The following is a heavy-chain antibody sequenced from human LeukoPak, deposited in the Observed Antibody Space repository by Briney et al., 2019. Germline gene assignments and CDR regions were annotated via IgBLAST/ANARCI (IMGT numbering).Heavy chain of an antibody. CDR1: GFTFSDYY. V-gene: IGHV3-11*06. Sequence: GGSLRLSCAASGFTFSDYYMSWIRQAPGKGLEWVSYISSSSSYTNYADSVKGRFTISRDNAKNSLYLQMNSLRAEDTAVYYRARISSSWPGNNWFDPWGQGTLVTVSS. J-gene: IGHJ5*02. CDR2: ISSSSSYT. D-gene: IGHD6-13*01. CDR3: ARISSSWPGNNWFDP.